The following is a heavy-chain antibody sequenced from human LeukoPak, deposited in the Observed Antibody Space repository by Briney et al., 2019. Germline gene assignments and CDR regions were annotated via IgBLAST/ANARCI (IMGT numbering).Heavy chain of an antibody. J-gene: IGHJ4*02. Sequence: HPGGSLRLSCAASGFTVSSNYMTWVRQAPGKGLDWVSVIYSGGSTYYADSVKGRFTISRDNSKNMLFLQMNSLRPEDTAVYYCARGASGTYYFGYWGRGTLVTVSS. D-gene: IGHD1-26*01. V-gene: IGHV3-66*02. CDR2: IYSGGST. CDR1: GFTVSSNY. CDR3: ARGASGTYYFGY.